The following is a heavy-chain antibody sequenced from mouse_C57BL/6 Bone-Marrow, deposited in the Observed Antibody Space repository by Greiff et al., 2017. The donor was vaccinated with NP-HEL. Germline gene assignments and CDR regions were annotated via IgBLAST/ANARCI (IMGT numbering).Heavy chain of an antibody. CDR1: GYTFTSYW. CDR3: ARSRAYYSNPWFAY. Sequence: QVQLQQPGAELVKPGASVKLSCKASGYTFTSYWMHWVKQRPGQGLEWIGMIHPNSGSTNYNEKFKSKATLTVDKSSSTAYMQLSSLTSEDSAVYYGARSRAYYSNPWFAYWGQGTLVTVSA. D-gene: IGHD2-5*01. CDR2: IHPNSGST. V-gene: IGHV1-64*01. J-gene: IGHJ3*01.